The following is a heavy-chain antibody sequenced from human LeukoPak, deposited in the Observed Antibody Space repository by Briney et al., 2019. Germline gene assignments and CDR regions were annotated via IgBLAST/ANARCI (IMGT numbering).Heavy chain of an antibody. CDR2: IYPGDSDS. CDR1: GYSFTSYW. Sequence: GESLKISCKGSGYSFTSYWIGWVRQMPGKGLEWMGIIYPGDSDSRYSPSFRGQVTISADKSISTVYLQWSSLKASDTAMYYCARLASAWNFDYWGQGTLVTVSS. D-gene: IGHD6-19*01. J-gene: IGHJ4*02. V-gene: IGHV5-51*01. CDR3: ARLASAWNFDY.